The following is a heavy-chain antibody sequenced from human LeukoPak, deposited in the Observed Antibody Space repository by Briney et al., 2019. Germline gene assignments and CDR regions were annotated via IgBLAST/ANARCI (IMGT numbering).Heavy chain of an antibody. V-gene: IGHV1-18*01. D-gene: IGHD4-17*01. CDR2: ISASDGTT. CDR3: ARCGAAVTTHFSH. J-gene: IGHJ4*02. CDR1: GYSFSIYG. Sequence: ASVKVSCKASGYSFSIYGITWARQAPGQGLEYLGWISASDGTTNYAQKVQDRVTMTTDTSTSTAYLGLRSLRSEDTAVYYCARCGAAVTTHFSHWGQGTLVTVSS.